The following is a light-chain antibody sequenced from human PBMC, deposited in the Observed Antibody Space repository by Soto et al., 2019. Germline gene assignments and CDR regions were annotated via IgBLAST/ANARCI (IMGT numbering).Light chain of an antibody. CDR1: ERVSSN. CDR2: GAP. J-gene: IGKJ1*01. CDR3: QQHNNWPWT. Sequence: IVITQSPAALSVSPGEGANLSGAARERVSSNLAWYQHKPGQAPRLLIYGAPTRSTGIPARFSRSGSGPQFPLTLSRLHSQDLPLYYCQQHNNWPWTFRQGNRWIS. V-gene: IGKV3-15*01.